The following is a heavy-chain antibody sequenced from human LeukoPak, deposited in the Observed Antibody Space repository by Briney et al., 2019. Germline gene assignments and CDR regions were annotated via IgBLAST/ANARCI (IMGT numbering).Heavy chain of an antibody. CDR1: GGSISSYY. D-gene: IGHD1-26*01. Sequence: SETLSLTCIVSGGSISSYYWSWIRQHPGKGLEGIGYIYYTGSTNYNPSLKSRVTISVDTSKNQLSLKLSSVTAADTAVYYCARQDSGSYLNPLDIWGQGTVVTVSS. J-gene: IGHJ3*02. V-gene: IGHV4-59*08. CDR3: ARQDSGSYLNPLDI. CDR2: IYYTGST.